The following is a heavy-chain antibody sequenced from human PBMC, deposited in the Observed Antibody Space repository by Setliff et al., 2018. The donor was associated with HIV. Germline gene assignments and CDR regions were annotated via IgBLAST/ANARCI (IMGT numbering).Heavy chain of an antibody. CDR3: AREAPSEPTRYYNFWSGYPDWFDP. CDR1: GDSITSTNYY. Sequence: SETLSLTCTVSGDSITSTNYYWGWIRQPPGKGLEWIGSISYSGSTYYKSSLKSRVTISVDASKNHFSLKLSSVTAADTAVYYCAREAPSEPTRYYNFWSGYPDWFDPWGPGTLVTVSS. D-gene: IGHD3-3*01. J-gene: IGHJ5*02. V-gene: IGHV4-39*07. CDR2: ISYSGST.